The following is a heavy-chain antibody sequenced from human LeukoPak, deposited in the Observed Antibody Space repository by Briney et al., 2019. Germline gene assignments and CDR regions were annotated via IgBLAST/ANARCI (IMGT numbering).Heavy chain of an antibody. CDR1: GFTFSSYA. V-gene: IGHV3-23*01. J-gene: IGHJ4*02. CDR2: ISGSGGST. Sequence: GGSLRLSCAASGFTFSSYAMSWVRQAPGKGLEWVSAISGSGGSTYYADSVKGRFTISRDNSKNTLYLQMNSLRAEDTAVYYCAKDVLLWFGELFAPYFGYWGQGTLVTVSS. D-gene: IGHD3-10*01. CDR3: AKDVLLWFGELFAPYFGY.